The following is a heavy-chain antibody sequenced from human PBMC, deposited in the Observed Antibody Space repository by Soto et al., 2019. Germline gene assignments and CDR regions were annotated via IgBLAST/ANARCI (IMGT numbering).Heavy chain of an antibody. V-gene: IGHV4-34*01. Sequence: SETLSLTCAVYGGSFSGYYWSWIRQPPGKXLEWIGEINHSGSTNYNPSLKSRVTISVDTSKNQFSLKLSSVTAADTAVYYCARVYYYGSGSFVPYYYYGMDVWGQGTTVTVSS. CDR1: GGSFSGYY. J-gene: IGHJ6*02. CDR2: INHSGST. CDR3: ARVYYYGSGSFVPYYYYGMDV. D-gene: IGHD3-10*01.